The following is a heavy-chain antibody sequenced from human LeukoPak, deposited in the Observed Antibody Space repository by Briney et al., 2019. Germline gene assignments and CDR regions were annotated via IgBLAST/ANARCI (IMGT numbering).Heavy chain of an antibody. J-gene: IGHJ6*03. CDR3: AREGSSSSAPGDYYYYYMDV. CDR2: ISYDGSNK. D-gene: IGHD6-6*01. Sequence: GGSLRLSCAASGFTLSSYAMHWVRQAPGKGLEWVAVISYDGSNKYYADSVKGRFTISRDNSKNTLYLQMDSLRAEDTAVYYCAREGSSSSAPGDYYYYYMDVWGKGTTVTVSS. V-gene: IGHV3-30*01. CDR1: GFTLSSYA.